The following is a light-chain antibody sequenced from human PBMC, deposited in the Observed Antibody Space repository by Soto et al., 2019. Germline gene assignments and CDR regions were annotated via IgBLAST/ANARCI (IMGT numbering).Light chain of an antibody. CDR1: QSVSNN. CDR3: QQYNGWPIT. V-gene: IGKV3-15*01. J-gene: IGKJ5*01. Sequence: EIVLTQSPGTLSLSPGERATLSCRASQSVSNNYLAWYQQKPGQAPRLLIYGASTRATGIPARFSGSGSGTEFTLTISSLQSEDFAVYYCQQYNGWPITFGQGTRLEIK. CDR2: GAS.